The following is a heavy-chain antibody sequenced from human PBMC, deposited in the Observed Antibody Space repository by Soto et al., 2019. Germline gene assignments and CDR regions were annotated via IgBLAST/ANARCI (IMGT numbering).Heavy chain of an antibody. CDR2: INPNTGDT. Sequence: ASVKVSCKASGYTFTAYYLYWVRQAPGQGLEWMAWINPNTGDTNYAQKFQGRVTVTRDKSISTAYMEVNSLTSDDTAVYYCARDRQFDSRGQGTPVTVSS. CDR1: GYTFTAYY. CDR3: ARDRQFDS. V-gene: IGHV1-2*02. J-gene: IGHJ4*02.